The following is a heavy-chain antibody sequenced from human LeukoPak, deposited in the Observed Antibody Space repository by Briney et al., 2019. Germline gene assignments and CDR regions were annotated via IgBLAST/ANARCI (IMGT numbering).Heavy chain of an antibody. J-gene: IGHJ4*02. CDR2: ISGIGNAI. CDR1: GFTFTDYA. CDR3: VRHLATSGTYPLDY. D-gene: IGHD1-7*01. V-gene: IGHV3-23*01. Sequence: GGCLRLSCAASGFTFTDYAMSWVRQAPGTGLEWVSAISGIGNAIFYASSVKGRFTISRDSSKNTLSLQMSSLRAEDTAVYYCVRHLATSGTYPLDYWGQGTLVTASS.